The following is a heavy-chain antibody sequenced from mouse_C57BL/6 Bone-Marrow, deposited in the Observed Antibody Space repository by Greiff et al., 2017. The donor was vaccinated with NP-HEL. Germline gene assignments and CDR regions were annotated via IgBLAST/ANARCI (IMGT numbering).Heavy chain of an antibody. CDR2: IDPSDSYT. Sequence: QVHVKQPGAELVMPGASVKLSCKASGYTFTSYWMHWVKQRPGQGLEWIGEIDPSDSYTNYNQKFKGKSTLTVDKSSSTAYMQLSSLTSEDSAVYYCARHDGGYWGQGTSVTVSS. CDR1: GYTFTSYW. D-gene: IGHD1-1*02. CDR3: ARHDGGY. J-gene: IGHJ4*01. V-gene: IGHV1-69*01.